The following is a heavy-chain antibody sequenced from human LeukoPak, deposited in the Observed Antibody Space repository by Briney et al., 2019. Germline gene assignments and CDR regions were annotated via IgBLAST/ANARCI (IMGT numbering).Heavy chain of an antibody. D-gene: IGHD4-11*01. CDR3: AKEGDYSNYYDY. J-gene: IGHJ4*02. Sequence: GGSLRLSCAASGFTFSSYGMHWVRQAPGKGLEWVAVISYDGSNKYYAGSVKGRFTISRDNSKNTLYLQMNSLRAEDTAVYYCAKEGDYSNYYDYWGQGTLVTVSS. CDR1: GFTFSSYG. CDR2: ISYDGSNK. V-gene: IGHV3-30*18.